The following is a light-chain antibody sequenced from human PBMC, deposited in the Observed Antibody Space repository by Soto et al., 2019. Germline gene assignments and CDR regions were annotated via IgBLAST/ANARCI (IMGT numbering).Light chain of an antibody. CDR1: TVHTSYI. CDR2: IEGSGTY. J-gene: IGLJ3*02. Sequence: QAVVTQSSSASASLGSSVKLTCTLNTVHTSYIIAWHQQLPGKAPRFLMKIEGSGTYSKGSGVPDRFSGSSSGADRHLTISNLQSEDEADYYCETWDFDTRVFGGGTKLTVL. CDR3: ETWDFDTRV. V-gene: IGLV4-60*03.